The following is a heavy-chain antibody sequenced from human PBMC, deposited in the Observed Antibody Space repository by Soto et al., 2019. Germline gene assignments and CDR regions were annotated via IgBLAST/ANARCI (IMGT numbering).Heavy chain of an antibody. V-gene: IGHV3-30*18. J-gene: IGHJ6*02. Sequence: HPGGSLRLSCAVSGFTFSSYGMHWVRQAPVKGLEWVAFISYDGSEKYYADSVKGRFTISRDNSKNTLYLQMNSLRAEDTALFYCAKAGGPTSNYHGVEVWGQGTTVTVSS. CDR2: ISYDGSEK. CDR3: AKAGGPTSNYHGVEV. CDR1: GFTFSSYG. D-gene: IGHD1-1*01.